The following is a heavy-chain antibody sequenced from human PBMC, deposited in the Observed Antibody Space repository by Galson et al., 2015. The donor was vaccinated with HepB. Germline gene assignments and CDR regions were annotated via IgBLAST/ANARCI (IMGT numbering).Heavy chain of an antibody. CDR2: IYYSGST. Sequence: SETLSLTCTVSGGSISSSSYYWGWIRQPPGKGLEWIGSIYYSGSTYYNPSLKSRVTISVATSKNQFSLKLSSVTAADTAVYYCARDLYDFFGVYYYYGMDVWGQGTTVTVSS. D-gene: IGHD3-3*01. V-gene: IGHV4-39*07. CDR3: ARDLYDFFGVYYYYGMDV. J-gene: IGHJ6*02. CDR1: GGSISSSSYY.